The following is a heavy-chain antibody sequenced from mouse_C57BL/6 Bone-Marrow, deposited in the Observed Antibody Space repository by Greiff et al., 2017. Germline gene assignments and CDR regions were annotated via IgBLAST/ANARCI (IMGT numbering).Heavy chain of an antibody. CDR3: TRAPNWYFDV. CDR2: ISSGGDYI. Sequence: EVQRVESGEGLVKPGGSLKLSCAASGFTFSSYAMSWVRQTPEKRLEWVAYISSGGDYIYYADTVKGRFTISRDNARHTLYLHMSSLKSEDTAMYYCTRAPNWYFDVWGTGTTVTVSS. V-gene: IGHV5-9-1*02. CDR1: GFTFSSYA. J-gene: IGHJ1*03.